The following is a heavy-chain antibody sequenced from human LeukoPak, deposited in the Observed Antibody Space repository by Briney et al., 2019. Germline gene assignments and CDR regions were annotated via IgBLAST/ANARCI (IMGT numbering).Heavy chain of an antibody. CDR3: ARMLTGWFDP. D-gene: IGHD1-14*01. J-gene: IGHJ5*02. V-gene: IGHV4-61*02. Sequence: PSEALSLTCTVSGGSISSGSYYWSWIRQPAGKGLEWIGRIYTSGSTNYNPSLKSRVTISVDTSKNQFSLKLRSVTAADTAVYYCARMLTGWFDPWGQGTLVTVS. CDR1: GGSISSGSYY. CDR2: IYTSGST.